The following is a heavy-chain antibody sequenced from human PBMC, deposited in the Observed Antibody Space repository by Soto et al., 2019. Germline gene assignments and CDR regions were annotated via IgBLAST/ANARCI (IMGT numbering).Heavy chain of an antibody. Sequence: ASVKVSCKASGYTFTSYGISWVRQAPGQGLEWMGWISAYNGNTNYAQKLQGRVTMTTDTSTSTAYMELRSLRSDDTAVYYCARDPRAFSYSSGVGAFDIWGQGTMVTVSS. J-gene: IGHJ3*02. CDR2: ISAYNGNT. D-gene: IGHD6-19*01. CDR3: ARDPRAFSYSSGVGAFDI. V-gene: IGHV1-18*01. CDR1: GYTFTSYG.